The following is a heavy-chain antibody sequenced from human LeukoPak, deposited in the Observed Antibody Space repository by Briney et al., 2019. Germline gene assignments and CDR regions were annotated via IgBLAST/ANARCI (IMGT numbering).Heavy chain of an antibody. J-gene: IGHJ4*02. Sequence: SETLSLTCTVSGDSFSNSYWSWIRQPPGKGLEWIAYIYDSVSTNYNPALKSRVTITVDTSKNQLSLKLVSVTAADTAVYYCARGTPRDGYNFGYWGQGTLVTVTS. D-gene: IGHD5-24*01. CDR1: GDSFSNSY. CDR2: IYDSVST. V-gene: IGHV4-59*01. CDR3: ARGTPRDGYNFGY.